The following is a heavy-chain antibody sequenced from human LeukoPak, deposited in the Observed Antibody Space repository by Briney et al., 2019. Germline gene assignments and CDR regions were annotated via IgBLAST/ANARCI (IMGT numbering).Heavy chain of an antibody. V-gene: IGHV3-48*04. Sequence: GGSLRLSCAASGFTFSSYPMNWVRQAPGKGLEWVSYIDLSGSTLYYVDSVKGRFTISRDNAKNSLYLQMNSLRAEDTAVYYCARGPPLFDPWGQGTLVAVSS. CDR1: GFTFSSYP. CDR2: IDLSGSTL. J-gene: IGHJ5*02. CDR3: ARGPPLFDP.